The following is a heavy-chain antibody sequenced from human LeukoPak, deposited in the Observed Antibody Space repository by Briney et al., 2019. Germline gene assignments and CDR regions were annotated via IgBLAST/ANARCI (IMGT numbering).Heavy chain of an antibody. CDR2: INHSGST. D-gene: IGHD3-3*01. CDR3: ARDGPTISRGEDYYYGMDV. CDR1: GGSFSGYY. J-gene: IGHJ6*02. V-gene: IGHV4-34*01. Sequence: PSETLSLTCAVYGGSFSGYYWSWIRQPPGKGLEWIGEINHSGSTNYNPSLKSRVTISVDTSKNQFSLKLSSVTAADTAVYYCARDGPTISRGEDYYYGMDVWGQGTTVTVSS.